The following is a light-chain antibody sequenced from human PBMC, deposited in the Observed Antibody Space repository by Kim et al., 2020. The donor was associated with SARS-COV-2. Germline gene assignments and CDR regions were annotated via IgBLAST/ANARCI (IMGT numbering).Light chain of an antibody. J-gene: IGLJ2*01. CDR2: QDT. CDR3: QVWDSTTTV. CDR1: RLGNKY. Sequence: SPGLTASITCSGVRLGNKYACWYQQKPGQSPVVVIYQDTRRPSGIPERFSGSNSGNTATLTISGTQAMDEADYYCQVWDSTTTVFGGGTQLTVL. V-gene: IGLV3-1*01.